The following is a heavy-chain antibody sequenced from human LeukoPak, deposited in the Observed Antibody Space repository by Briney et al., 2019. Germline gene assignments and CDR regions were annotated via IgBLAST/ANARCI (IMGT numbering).Heavy chain of an antibody. J-gene: IGHJ4*02. CDR2: ISDSGGYT. V-gene: IGHV3-23*01. D-gene: IGHD3-16*02. CDR1: GLTFRTYA. CDR3: AKGGSYRSQPYFDY. Sequence: GGSLRLSCAASGLTFRTYAMSWVRQAPGKGLEWVSSISDSGGYTFYADSVKGRFTISRDNSKNTVYLQMNSLRAEDTAVYYCAKGGSYRSQPYFDYWGQGTPVTVSS.